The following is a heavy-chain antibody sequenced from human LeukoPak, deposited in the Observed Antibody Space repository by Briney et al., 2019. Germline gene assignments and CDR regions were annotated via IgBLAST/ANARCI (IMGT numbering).Heavy chain of an antibody. D-gene: IGHD6-6*01. V-gene: IGHV1-18*01. CDR2: RSAYNGNT. CDR3: ARVHRRAYSSSSQGFAP. Sequence: VKDSCKAAANTFTTNGTSWWRHAPPQGSEWMGWRSAYNGNTNYAQKLQGRVTMTTDTSTSTAYMELRSPRSDDTAVYYCARVHRRAYSSSSQGFAPWGQGTLVPVSS. J-gene: IGHJ5*02. CDR1: ANTFTTNG.